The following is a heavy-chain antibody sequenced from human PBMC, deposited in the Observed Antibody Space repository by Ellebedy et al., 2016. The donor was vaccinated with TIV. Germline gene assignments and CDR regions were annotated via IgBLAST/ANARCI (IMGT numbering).Heavy chain of an antibody. D-gene: IGHD3-16*01. CDR3: ARDRMRGDPRSSYYYGMDV. CDR2: TSGYNGNT. Sequence: AASVKVSCKASGYTFTIYYIHWVRQAPGQGLEWMGWTSGYNGNTNYAQKLQGRVTMTTDTSTNTAYMEVRSLRSDDTAVYYCARDRMRGDPRSSYYYGMDVWGQGTTVTVSS. V-gene: IGHV1-18*04. CDR1: GYTFTIYY. J-gene: IGHJ6*02.